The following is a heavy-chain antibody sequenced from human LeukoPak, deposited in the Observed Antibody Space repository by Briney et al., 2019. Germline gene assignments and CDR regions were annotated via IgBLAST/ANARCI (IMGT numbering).Heavy chain of an antibody. D-gene: IGHD1/OR15-1a*01. J-gene: IGHJ3*02. CDR2: IYSGGNT. CDR3: AREKNSDDAFDI. V-gene: IGHV3-53*01. CDR1: GFTVSTNY. Sequence: GGSLRLSCAASGFTVSTNYMSWVRQAPGKGLEWVSTIYSGGNTYYSDSVKGRFTISRDHSKNTVYLQMNSLRAEDTAVYYCAREKNSDDAFDIWGQGTMVTVSS.